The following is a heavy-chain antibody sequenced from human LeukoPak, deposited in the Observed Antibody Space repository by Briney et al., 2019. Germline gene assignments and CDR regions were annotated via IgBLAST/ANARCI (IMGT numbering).Heavy chain of an antibody. D-gene: IGHD1-1*01. CDR1: GGSISSGGYY. V-gene: IGHV4-61*08. CDR3: ARALERRVYYYGMDV. CDR2: IYHSGST. J-gene: IGHJ6*02. Sequence: SETLSLTCTVSGGSISSGGYYWSWIRQPPGKGLEWIGYIYHSGSTNYNPSLKSRVTISVDTSKNQFSLKLSSVTAADTAVYYCARALERRVYYYGMDVWGQGTTVTVSS.